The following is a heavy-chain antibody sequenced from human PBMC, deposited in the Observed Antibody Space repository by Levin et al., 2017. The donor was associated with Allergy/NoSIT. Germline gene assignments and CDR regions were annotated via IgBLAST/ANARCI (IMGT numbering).Heavy chain of an antibody. CDR1: GFTFSSYA. V-gene: IGHV3-23*01. CDR2: ISGSGGST. J-gene: IGHJ3*02. Sequence: PGGSLRLSCAASGFTFSSYAMSWVRQAPGKGLEWVSAISGSGGSTYYADSVKGRFTISRDNSKNTLYLQMNSLRAEDTAVYYCAKDRRRYYDFWRGFDAFDSWGQGTMVTVSS. D-gene: IGHD3-3*01. CDR3: AKDRRRYYDFWRGFDAFDS.